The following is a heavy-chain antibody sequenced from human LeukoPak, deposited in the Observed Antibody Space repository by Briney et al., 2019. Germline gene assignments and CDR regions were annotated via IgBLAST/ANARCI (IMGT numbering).Heavy chain of an antibody. J-gene: IGHJ4*02. D-gene: IGHD3-22*01. CDR2: ISGRGSTT. Sequence: RGSPRLCCVASGFTFTDYAMSWVRQAPGKGLEWVSAISGRGSTTYYADSVKGRFTISRDNSRNTLYLQMKSLRAEDTAVYYCAKVHSSGYYEHYDYWGQGSLVTVSS. CDR3: AKVHSSGYYEHYDY. CDR1: GFTFTDYA. V-gene: IGHV3-23*01.